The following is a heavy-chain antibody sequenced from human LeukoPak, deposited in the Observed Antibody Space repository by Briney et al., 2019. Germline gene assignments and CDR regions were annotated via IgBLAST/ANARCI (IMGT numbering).Heavy chain of an antibody. J-gene: IGHJ4*02. Sequence: SETLSLTCAVYGGSFSGYYWSWIRQPPGKGLEWIGEINHSGSTNYNPSLKSRVTISVDTSKNQFSLKLSSVTAADTAVYYCARGDSSGYEELDYWGQGILVTASS. CDR2: INHSGST. V-gene: IGHV4-34*01. D-gene: IGHD3-22*01. CDR1: GGSFSGYY. CDR3: ARGDSSGYEELDY.